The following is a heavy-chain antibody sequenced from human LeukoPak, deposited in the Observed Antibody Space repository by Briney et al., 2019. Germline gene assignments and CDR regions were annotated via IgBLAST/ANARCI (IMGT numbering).Heavy chain of an antibody. Sequence: PGGSLRLSXAASGFTFSSYSMNWLRQAPGKGLEWVSSISSSSSYIYYADSVKGRFTISRDNSKNTLYLQMNSLRAEDTAVYYCAKDINYDSSGYFIDYWGQGTLVTVSS. V-gene: IGHV3-21*01. CDR1: GFTFSSYS. D-gene: IGHD3-22*01. J-gene: IGHJ4*02. CDR3: AKDINYDSSGYFIDY. CDR2: ISSSSSYI.